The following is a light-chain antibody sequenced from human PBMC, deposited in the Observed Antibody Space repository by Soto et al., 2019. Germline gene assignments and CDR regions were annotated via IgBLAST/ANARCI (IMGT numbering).Light chain of an antibody. V-gene: IGLV2-14*01. J-gene: IGLJ2*01. Sequence: QSVLTQPASVSGSPGQSITISCTGASSDVRGYYFVSWYQRHRGKAPKLMIYDFSNRPSGVSNRFSGSKSGNTASLAISGLQAEDVAECYCNSYTSTSTLGVFGGGTKVTVL. CDR3: NSYTSTSTLGV. CDR1: SSDVRGYYF. CDR2: DFS.